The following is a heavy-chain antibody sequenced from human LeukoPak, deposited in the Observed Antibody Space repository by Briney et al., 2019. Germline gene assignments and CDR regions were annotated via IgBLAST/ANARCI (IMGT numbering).Heavy chain of an antibody. CDR3: ARNAPFDY. J-gene: IGHJ4*02. CDR2: INQDGSEK. CDR1: GFTYSTYW. V-gene: IGHV3-7*01. Sequence: GGSLRLSCAASGFTYSTYWMSWVRQAPGKGLEWEANINQDGSEKYYADSVRGRFTISRDNAKNSLYLQMNSLRGEDTAVYYCARNAPFDYWGQGTLVTVSS.